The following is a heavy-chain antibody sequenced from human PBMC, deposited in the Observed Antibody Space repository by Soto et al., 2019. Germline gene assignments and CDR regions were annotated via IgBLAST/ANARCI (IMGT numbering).Heavy chain of an antibody. CDR3: ARDSSGLSSLDH. V-gene: IGHV4-59*02. CDR1: GGSVSSYY. CDR2: IYYTGSH. Sequence: SETLSLTCSVSGGSVSSYYWSWVRQPPGKRLEWIGYIYYTGSHNYNPSLKSRATISVDTSKNQFSLKLTSVTAADTAVYYCARDSSGLSSLDHWGQGILVTVSS. J-gene: IGHJ5*02. D-gene: IGHD3-22*01.